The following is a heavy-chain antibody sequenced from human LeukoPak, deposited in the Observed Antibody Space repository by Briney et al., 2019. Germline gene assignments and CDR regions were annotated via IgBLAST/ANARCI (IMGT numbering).Heavy chain of an antibody. CDR3: ARDPGDYYDSSGLSTDAFDI. V-gene: IGHV4-59*12. J-gene: IGHJ3*02. D-gene: IGHD3-22*01. Sequence: SETLSLTCTVSGGSISSYYWSWIRQPPGKGLEWIGYIYYSGSTNYNPSLKSRVTMSVDTSKNQFSLKLSSVTAADTAVYYCARDPGDYYDSSGLSTDAFDIWGQGTMVTVSS. CDR1: GGSISSYY. CDR2: IYYSGST.